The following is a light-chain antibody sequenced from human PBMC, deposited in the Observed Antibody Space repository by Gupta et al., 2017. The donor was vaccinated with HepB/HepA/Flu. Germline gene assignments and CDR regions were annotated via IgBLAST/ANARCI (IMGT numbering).Light chain of an antibody. Sequence: EIVLTQSPGTQSLSPGERATLSCRASHSVSSSYLAWYQQKPGQAPRLLIYGASSRATGIPDRFSGSGSGTDFTLTISRLEPEDFAVYYCQQDGSSPGTFGQGTRLEIK. CDR3: QQDGSSPGT. V-gene: IGKV3-20*01. CDR2: GAS. CDR1: HSVSSSY. J-gene: IGKJ5*01.